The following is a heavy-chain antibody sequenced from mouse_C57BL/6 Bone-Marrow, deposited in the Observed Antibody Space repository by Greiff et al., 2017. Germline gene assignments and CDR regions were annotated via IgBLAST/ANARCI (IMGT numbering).Heavy chain of an antibody. Sequence: QVQLKESGPGLVQPSQSLSITCTVSGFSLTSYGVHWVRQSPGKGLEWLGVIWRGGSTDYNAAFMSRLSITKDNSKSQVFFKMNRLQADYTAIYCCAKYSNHWYFDVWGTGTTVTVSS. J-gene: IGHJ1*03. D-gene: IGHD2-5*01. CDR2: IWRGGST. V-gene: IGHV2-5*01. CDR3: AKYSNHWYFDV. CDR1: GFSLTSYG.